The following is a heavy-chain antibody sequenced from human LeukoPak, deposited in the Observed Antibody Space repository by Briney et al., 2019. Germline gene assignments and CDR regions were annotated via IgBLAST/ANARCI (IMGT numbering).Heavy chain of an antibody. Sequence: GGSLRLSCAASGFTFSSYAMSWVRQAPGKGLEWVSVIYSGGSTYYADSVKGRFTISRDNSKNTLYLQMNSLRAEDTAVYYCARGEVDTAMVKGPDDAFDIWGQGTMVTVSS. CDR2: IYSGGST. V-gene: IGHV3-53*01. CDR3: ARGEVDTAMVKGPDDAFDI. CDR1: GFTFSSYA. J-gene: IGHJ3*02. D-gene: IGHD5-18*01.